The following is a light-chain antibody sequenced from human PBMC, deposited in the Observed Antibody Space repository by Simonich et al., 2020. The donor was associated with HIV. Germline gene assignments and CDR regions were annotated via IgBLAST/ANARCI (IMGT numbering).Light chain of an antibody. J-gene: IGKJ5*01. Sequence: EIVLTQSPATLSLSPGERATLSCRANQSVSSNLGWYQQKPGQAPRLLIYGASTGATGIPARFSGSGSGTEFTLTISSLQSEDFAVYYCQQYNNWLPITFGQGTRLEIK. CDR2: GAS. CDR3: QQYNNWLPIT. V-gene: IGKV3-15*01. CDR1: QSVSSN.